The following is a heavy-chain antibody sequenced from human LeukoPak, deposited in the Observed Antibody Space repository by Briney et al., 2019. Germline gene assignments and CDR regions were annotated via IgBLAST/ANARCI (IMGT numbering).Heavy chain of an antibody. D-gene: IGHD7-27*01. CDR1: GFTFSSYA. CDR3: ARGELGMDAFDI. V-gene: IGHV3-23*01. J-gene: IGHJ3*02. Sequence: GGSLRLSCAASGFTFSSYAMSWVRQAPGKGLEWVSAISGSGGSTYYADSVKGRFTISRDNSKNTLYLQMNSLRAEDTAVYYCARGELGMDAFDIWGQGTMVTVSS. CDR2: ISGSGGST.